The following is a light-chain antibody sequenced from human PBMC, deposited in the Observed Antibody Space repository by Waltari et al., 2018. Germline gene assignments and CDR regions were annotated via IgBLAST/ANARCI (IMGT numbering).Light chain of an antibody. V-gene: IGKV4-1*01. CDR3: QQYYSSPWT. Sequence: DIVMTQSPDSLAVSLGDRATIKCKYSQSVFYSTYNQNYLAWYQQKPGQPPELLIYWASTRESGVPDRFSGSGSGTDFTLTISSLQAEDVAFYYCQQYYSSPWTFGQGTKVEVK. CDR1: QSVFYSTYNQNY. J-gene: IGKJ1*01. CDR2: WAS.